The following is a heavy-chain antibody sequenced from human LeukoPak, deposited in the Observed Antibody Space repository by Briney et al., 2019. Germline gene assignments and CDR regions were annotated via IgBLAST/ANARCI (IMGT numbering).Heavy chain of an antibody. CDR1: GGSISGSSYY. V-gene: IGHV4-39*01. CDR2: VYYSGST. J-gene: IGHJ6*03. Sequence: SETLSLTCSVSGGSISGSSYYWGVIRQPPGKGLEWIGSVYYSGSTYYNPSLKSRLTISVDTSKNQFSLKLSSVTASDTAVYYCATTDYYYFVDVWGKGTAVTVSS. CDR3: ATTDYYYFVDV.